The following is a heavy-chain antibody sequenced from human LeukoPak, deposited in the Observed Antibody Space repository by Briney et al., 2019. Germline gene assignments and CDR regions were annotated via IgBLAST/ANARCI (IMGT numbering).Heavy chain of an antibody. CDR1: GFTFSSYW. J-gene: IGHJ4*02. D-gene: IGHD3-3*01. Sequence: EGSLRLSCAASGFTFSSYWMSWVRQAPGKGLEWVANIKQDGSEKYYVDSVKGRFTISRDNAKNSLYLQMNSLRAEDTAVYYCASTYYDFWSGYYPFDYWGQGTLVTVSS. CDR3: ASTYYDFWSGYYPFDY. V-gene: IGHV3-7*01. CDR2: IKQDGSEK.